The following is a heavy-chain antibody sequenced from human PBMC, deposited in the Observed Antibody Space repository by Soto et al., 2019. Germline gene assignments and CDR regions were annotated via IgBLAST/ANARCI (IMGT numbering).Heavy chain of an antibody. Sequence: EVQLVESGGGLVQPGGSLRLSCEASGFTLSSYSMNWARQAPGQGLEWVSYISSSSNTIYYADSVKGRFTISRDNAKNSLYLQMNSLRDEDTAVYYCARDNPRSSGWDVWGQGTTVTVSS. CDR2: ISSSSNTI. V-gene: IGHV3-48*02. J-gene: IGHJ6*02. CDR3: ARDNPRSSGWDV. CDR1: GFTLSSYS.